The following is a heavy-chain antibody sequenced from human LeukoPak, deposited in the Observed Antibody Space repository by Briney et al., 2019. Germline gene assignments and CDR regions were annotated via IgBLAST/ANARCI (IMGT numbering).Heavy chain of an antibody. CDR1: GFTFSRYW. CDR3: TRELGYCSGGSCYYWFDP. CDR2: KKEDGSQK. V-gene: IGHV3-7*01. D-gene: IGHD2-15*01. Sequence: GGSLRLSCAASGFTFSRYWMSWVRQAPGKALEWLGNKKEDGSQKYYVDSVKGRFTISRDNAKNSLYLQMNSLRAEDTAVYYCTRELGYCSGGSCYYWFDPWGQGNLVTVSS. J-gene: IGHJ5*02.